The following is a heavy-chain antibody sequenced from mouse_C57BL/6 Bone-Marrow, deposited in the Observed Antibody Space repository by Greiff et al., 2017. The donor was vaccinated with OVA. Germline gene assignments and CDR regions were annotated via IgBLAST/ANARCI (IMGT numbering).Heavy chain of an antibody. J-gene: IGHJ1*03. V-gene: IGHV1-82*01. D-gene: IGHD1-1*01. CDR1: GYAFSSSW. CDR2: IYPGDGDT. CDR3: ARGGITTVVATGYFDV. Sequence: QVQLQQSGPELVKPGASVKISCKASGYAFSSSWINWVKQRPGKGLEWIGRIYPGDGDTNYNGKFKGKATLTADKSSSTAYMQLSSLTSEDSAVYFCARGGITTVVATGYFDVWGTGTTVTVSS.